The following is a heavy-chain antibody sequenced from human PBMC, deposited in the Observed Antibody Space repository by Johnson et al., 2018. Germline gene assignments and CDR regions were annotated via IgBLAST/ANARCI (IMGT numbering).Heavy chain of an antibody. CDR1: GFSFSRYW. CDR2: IKQHGIEK. V-gene: IGHV3-7*01. D-gene: IGHD6-19*01. CDR3: ARMYSLKGVLSGRGPYSGDWTTTDAFDI. J-gene: IGHJ3*02. Sequence: VQLQESGGGLVQPGGSLRLSCVGSGFSFSRYWMNWVRQAPGKGLEWVANIKQHGIEKDYVDSVRGRFTISRDDAKNSLFLRINSLRCEATAVYYCARMYSLKGVLSGRGPYSGDWTTTDAFDIWGQGTTVIVSS.